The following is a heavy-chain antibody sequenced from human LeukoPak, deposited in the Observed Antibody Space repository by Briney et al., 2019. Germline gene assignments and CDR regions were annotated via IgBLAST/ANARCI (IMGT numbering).Heavy chain of an antibody. Sequence: KASETLSLTCTVSGGSISSYYWSWIRQPPGKGLEWIGYIYYSGSTYYNPSLKSRVTISVDTSKNHFSLKLNSVTAADTAVYYCAKPSNYYGSATDAFDFWGQGTMVTVSS. CDR1: GGSISSYY. J-gene: IGHJ3*01. CDR2: IYYSGST. CDR3: AKPSNYYGSATDAFDF. V-gene: IGHV4-59*12. D-gene: IGHD3-10*01.